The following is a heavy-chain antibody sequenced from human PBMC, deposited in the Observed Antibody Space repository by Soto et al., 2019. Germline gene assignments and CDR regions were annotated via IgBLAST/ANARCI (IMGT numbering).Heavy chain of an antibody. CDR2: ISGSGGST. Sequence: GGSLRLSCAASGFTFSSYAMSWVRQAPGKGLEWVSAISGSGGSTYYADSVKGRFTISRDNAKNTLYLQMNSLRAEDTAVYYCAKVEGAEYYDILTGYPEDMYYFDYWGQGTLVTVSS. CDR3: AKVEGAEYYDILTGYPEDMYYFDY. D-gene: IGHD3-9*01. J-gene: IGHJ4*02. CDR1: GFTFSSYA. V-gene: IGHV3-23*01.